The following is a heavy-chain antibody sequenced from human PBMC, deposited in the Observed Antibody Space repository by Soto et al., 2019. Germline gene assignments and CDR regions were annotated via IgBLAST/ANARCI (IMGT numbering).Heavy chain of an antibody. D-gene: IGHD5-12*01. V-gene: IGHV1-69*12. CDR1: GGTFSSYA. J-gene: IGHJ4*02. CDR2: IIPIFGPA. CDR3: ERGNQGSGYDYSLPVD. Sequence: QVQLVQSGAEVKKPGSSVKVSCKASGGTFSSYAISWVRQAPGQGLEWMGGIIPIFGPANYAQKFQGRVTITADESTTSAYMDQSSLRSEDTAVYYCERGNQGSGYDYSLPVDWGQGPLVTVSS.